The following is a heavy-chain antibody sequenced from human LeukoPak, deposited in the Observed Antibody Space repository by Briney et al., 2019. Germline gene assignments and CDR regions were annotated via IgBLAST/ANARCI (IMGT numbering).Heavy chain of an antibody. Sequence: SETLSLTCTVSGGSITSYYWSYIRQPAGKGLEWIGRIHTSGSTNYNPSLKSRVTTSVDTSKNQFSLKLSSVTAADTAIYYCAREFSGTSIAARVFDSWGQGTLVTVSS. CDR1: GGSITSYY. D-gene: IGHD6-6*01. J-gene: IGHJ4*02. CDR3: AREFSGTSIAARVFDS. V-gene: IGHV4-4*07. CDR2: IHTSGST.